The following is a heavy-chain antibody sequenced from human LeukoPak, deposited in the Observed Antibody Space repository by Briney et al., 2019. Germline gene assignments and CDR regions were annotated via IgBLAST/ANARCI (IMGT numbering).Heavy chain of an antibody. CDR3: AKDRLRYYRN. CDR2: ISGSGGST. J-gene: IGHJ4*02. D-gene: IGHD3-9*01. CDR1: GFTVSSNY. Sequence: GGSLRLSCAASGFTVSSNYMSWVRQAPGKGLEWVSAISGSGGSTYYADSVKGRFTISRDNSKNTLYLQMNSLRAEDTAVYYCAKDRLRYYRNWGQGTLVTVSS. V-gene: IGHV3-23*01.